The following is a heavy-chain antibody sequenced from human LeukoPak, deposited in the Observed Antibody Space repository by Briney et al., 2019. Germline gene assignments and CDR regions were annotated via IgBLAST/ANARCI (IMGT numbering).Heavy chain of an antibody. CDR1: GFTLSSYA. Sequence: GGSLRLSCAASGFTLSSYAMSWVRQAPGKGLEWVSAISGSGGSTYYADSVKGQFTISRDNSKNTLYLQMNSLRAEDTAVYYCAKNSHIVVVIPPFDYWGQGTLVTVSS. J-gene: IGHJ4*02. V-gene: IGHV3-23*01. D-gene: IGHD3-22*01. CDR3: AKNSHIVVVIPPFDY. CDR2: ISGSGGST.